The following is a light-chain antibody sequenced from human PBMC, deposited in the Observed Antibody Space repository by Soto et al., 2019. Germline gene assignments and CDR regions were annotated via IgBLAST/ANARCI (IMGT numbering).Light chain of an antibody. J-gene: IGLJ1*01. Sequence: QSALAQPASVSGSPGQSITITCTGTSSDVGAYNLVSWYQHHPDKAPKLMISEVSNRPSGVSDRFSGSKSGNTASLTISGLQAEDEADYYCASLTTTNFVFGTGTKVPS. V-gene: IGLV2-14*01. CDR3: ASLTTTNFV. CDR1: SSDVGAYNL. CDR2: EVS.